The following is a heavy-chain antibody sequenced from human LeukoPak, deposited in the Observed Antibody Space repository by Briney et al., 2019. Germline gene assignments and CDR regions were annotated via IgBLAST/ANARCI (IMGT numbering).Heavy chain of an antibody. J-gene: IGHJ3*02. V-gene: IGHV3-23*01. CDR3: ARGGSPPEALGDTFDI. CDR2: ISGSGGSA. CDR1: GFTFSSYA. D-gene: IGHD1-26*01. Sequence: GSLRLSCAASGFTFSSYAMSWVRQAPGKGLEWVSVISGSGGSAYYADSVKGRFTISRDNAKNTLHLQMNSLRAEDTAVYYCARGGSPPEALGDTFDIWGQGTMVTVSS.